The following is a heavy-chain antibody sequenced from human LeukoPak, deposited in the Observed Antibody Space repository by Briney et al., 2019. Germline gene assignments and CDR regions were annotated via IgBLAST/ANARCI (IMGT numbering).Heavy chain of an antibody. CDR3: ARAGGIVANPNAFDI. Sequence: ASETLSLTCTVSGVSISSSNSYWGWIRQPPGKGLEWIGSIYYSGNTYYNASLKSQVSISIDTSKNQFSLRLTSVTAADTAVYYCARAGGIVANPNAFDIWGQGTMVTVSS. J-gene: IGHJ3*02. CDR2: IYYSGNT. CDR1: GVSISSSNSY. V-gene: IGHV4-39*01. D-gene: IGHD1-26*01.